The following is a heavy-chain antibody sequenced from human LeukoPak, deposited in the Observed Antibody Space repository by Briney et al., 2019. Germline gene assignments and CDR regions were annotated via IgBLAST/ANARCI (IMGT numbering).Heavy chain of an antibody. Sequence: PGGSLRLSCAASGFTFSSYEMNWVRQAPGKGLEWVSYISSSGSTIYYADSVKGRITISRDNAKNSLYLQMNSLRAEDTAVYYCAREAVAGTKFDYWGQGTLVTVSS. CDR2: ISSSGSTI. J-gene: IGHJ4*02. CDR1: GFTFSSYE. D-gene: IGHD6-19*01. CDR3: AREAVAGTKFDY. V-gene: IGHV3-48*03.